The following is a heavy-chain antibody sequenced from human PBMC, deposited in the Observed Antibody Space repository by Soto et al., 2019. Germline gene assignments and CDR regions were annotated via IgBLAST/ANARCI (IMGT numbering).Heavy chain of an antibody. Sequence: ASVKVSCKASGYTFTSYGISWVRQAPGQGLEWMGWISAYNGNTNYAQKLQGRVTMTTDTSTSTAYMELRSLRSDDTAVYYCARVVVVPAAIPVYYYYYGMDVWGKGTTVTVS. D-gene: IGHD2-2*01. CDR1: GYTFTSYG. J-gene: IGHJ6*04. V-gene: IGHV1-18*04. CDR2: ISAYNGNT. CDR3: ARVVVVPAAIPVYYYYYGMDV.